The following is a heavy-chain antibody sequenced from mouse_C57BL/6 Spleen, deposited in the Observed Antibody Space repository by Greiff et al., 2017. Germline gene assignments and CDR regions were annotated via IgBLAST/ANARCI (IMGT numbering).Heavy chain of an antibody. Sequence: EVMLVESGGGLVKPGGSLNLSCAASGFTFSDYGMHWVRQAPEKGLAWVAYISSGGSTLYYTDTVKGRVTFSRDNAKNTLYLQRTRLRSEDTAVYYCARRIYYFGSSRYDIDDWGQGTSVTVSS. CDR3: ARRIYYFGSSRYDIDD. D-gene: IGHD1-1*01. V-gene: IGHV5-17*01. CDR2: ISSGGSTL. CDR1: GFTFSDYG. J-gene: IGHJ4*01.